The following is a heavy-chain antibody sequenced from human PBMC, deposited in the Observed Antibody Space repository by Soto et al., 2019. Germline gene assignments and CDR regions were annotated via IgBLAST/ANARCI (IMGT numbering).Heavy chain of an antibody. J-gene: IGHJ4*02. D-gene: IGHD6-19*01. CDR1: GYTFTSYA. V-gene: IGHV1-3*01. Sequence: ASVKVSCKASGYTFTSYAMHWVRQAPGQRLEWMGWINAGNGNTKYSQKFQGRVTITRDTSASTAYMELSSLRSEDAAVYYCARAVAVPADFDYWGQGTLVTVSS. CDR2: INAGNGNT. CDR3: ARAVAVPADFDY.